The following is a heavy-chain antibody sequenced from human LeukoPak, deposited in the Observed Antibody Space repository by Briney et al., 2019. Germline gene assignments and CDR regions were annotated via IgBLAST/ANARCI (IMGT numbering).Heavy chain of an antibody. D-gene: IGHD3-9*01. CDR1: GFTFSSYS. Sequence: PGGSLRLSCAASGFTFSSYSMNWVRQAPGKGLEWVSSISSSSSYIYYADSVKGRFTISRDNAKNSLYLQMNSLRAEDTAVYYCAGGESYYDILTGYQQVDYWGQGTLVTVSS. V-gene: IGHV3-21*01. CDR2: ISSSSSYI. CDR3: AGGESYYDILTGYQQVDY. J-gene: IGHJ4*02.